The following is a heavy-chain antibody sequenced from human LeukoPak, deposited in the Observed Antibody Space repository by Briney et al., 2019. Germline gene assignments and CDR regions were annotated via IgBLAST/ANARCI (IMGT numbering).Heavy chain of an antibody. D-gene: IGHD3-10*01. V-gene: IGHV3-23*01. Sequence: PGGSLRLSCAASGFTFSSYAMAWVRQAPGKGLEWVSGIVGSGDNTFCADSVKGRFTISRDNSKNTLYLQMNGLRAEDTAVYYCATYGSGSYADFDYWGQGTLVTVSS. J-gene: IGHJ4*02. CDR3: ATYGSGSYADFDY. CDR2: IVGSGDNT. CDR1: GFTFSSYA.